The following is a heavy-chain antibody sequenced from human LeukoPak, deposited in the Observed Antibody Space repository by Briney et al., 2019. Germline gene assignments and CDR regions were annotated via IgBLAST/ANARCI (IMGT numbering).Heavy chain of an antibody. V-gene: IGHV3-23*01. CDR3: AKVQEMGTILPPFHY. CDR2: ISGNGGTT. Sequence: GGSLRLSCAASGFTFSSYAMSWVRQAPGKGLEWVSAISGNGGTTFYADSVKGRFTISRDNSKDTLYLQVNSLRAADTAVYYCAKVQEMGTILPPFHYGGRGTVVTVSS. D-gene: IGHD5-24*01. CDR1: GFTFSSYA. J-gene: IGHJ4*02.